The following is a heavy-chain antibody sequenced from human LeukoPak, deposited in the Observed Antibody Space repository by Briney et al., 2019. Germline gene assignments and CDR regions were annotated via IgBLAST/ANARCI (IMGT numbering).Heavy chain of an antibody. D-gene: IGHD2-21*02. CDR2: ISSSSSYI. J-gene: IGHJ4*02. V-gene: IGHV3-21*01. Sequence: PGGSLRLSCAASGFTFSSYSMNWVRQAPEKGLEWVSSISSSSSYIYYADSVKGRFTISRDNAKNSLYLQMNSLRAEDTAVYYCARVYYRGGDFYYFDYWGQGTLVTVSS. CDR1: GFTFSSYS. CDR3: ARVYYRGGDFYYFDY.